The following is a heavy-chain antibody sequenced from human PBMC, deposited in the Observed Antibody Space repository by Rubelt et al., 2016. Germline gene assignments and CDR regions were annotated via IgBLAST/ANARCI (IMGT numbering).Heavy chain of an antibody. CDR3: ARLAPEFSGGQDDVFDI. D-gene: IGHD6-19*01. J-gene: IGHJ3*02. CDR2: IYYAGNT. CDR1: GGFISDTIYY. Sequence: QLQLQESGPGLVKPSETLSLTCTVSGGFISDTIYYWGWIRQPPGKGLEWIGTIYYAGNTYYSPSLKSRVTIAVDTSKNQFSLNLTSVTAADTAVYYCARLAPEFSGGQDDVFDIWGQGTMVTVSS. V-gene: IGHV4-39*07.